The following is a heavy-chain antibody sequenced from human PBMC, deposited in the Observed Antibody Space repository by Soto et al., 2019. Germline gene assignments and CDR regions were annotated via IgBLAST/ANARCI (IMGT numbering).Heavy chain of an antibody. CDR3: AKGRQWELPLDY. Sequence: AGGSLRLSCAASGFTFTNYAMTWVRQAPGKGLEWVSAISVGGNTYYADSVKGRFTISRDNSKNTLYLQMNSLRGEDTAVYYCAKGRQWELPLDYWGQGTLVTVSS. CDR2: ISVGGNT. V-gene: IGHV3-23*01. J-gene: IGHJ4*02. D-gene: IGHD1-26*01. CDR1: GFTFTNYA.